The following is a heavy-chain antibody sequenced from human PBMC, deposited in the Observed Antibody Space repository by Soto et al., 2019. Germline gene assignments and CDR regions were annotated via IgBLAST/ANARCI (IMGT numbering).Heavy chain of an antibody. CDR2: MNPNSGNT. D-gene: IGHD1-26*01. J-gene: IGHJ4*01. V-gene: IGHV1-8*01. Sequence: QVQLVQSGAEVKKPGASVKVSCKASGYTFTSYDINWVRQATGQGLEWMGWMNPNSGNTGYAQKFQGRVTMTRNTSISTAYVELSSLRSEDTAVYYSARGPWEAYALRPYYFDYWGHGTLVTVSS. CDR1: GYTFTSYD. CDR3: ARGPWEAYALRPYYFDY.